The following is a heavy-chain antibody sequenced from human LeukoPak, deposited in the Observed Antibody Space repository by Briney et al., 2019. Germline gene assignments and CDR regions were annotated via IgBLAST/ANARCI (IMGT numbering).Heavy chain of an antibody. J-gene: IGHJ6*02. V-gene: IGHV1-24*01. Sequence: ASVKVSCKVSGYTLTELSMHWVRQAPGKGLEWMGGFDPEDGETIYAQKFQGRVTMTEDTPTDTAYMELSSLRSEDTAVYYCATSICSGGSCYEEYYYYGMDVWGQGTTVTVSS. CDR1: GYTLTELS. CDR2: FDPEDGET. CDR3: ATSICSGGSCYEEYYYYGMDV. D-gene: IGHD2-15*01.